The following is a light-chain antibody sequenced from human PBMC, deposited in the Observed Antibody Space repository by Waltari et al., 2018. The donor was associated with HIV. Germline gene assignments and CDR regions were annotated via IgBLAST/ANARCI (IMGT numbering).Light chain of an antibody. CDR3: SSYTSSSTLV. CDR2: DVS. J-gene: IGLJ2*01. V-gene: IGLV2-14*03. Sequence: QSALTQPASVSGSPGQSITISCTGTSSDVGGYNYVSWYQQHPGKAPNLMIYDVSNRPSVVSNRFSGSNAGNTASLTISGLQAEDEADYYCSSYTSSSTLVFGGGTKLTVL. CDR1: SSDVGGYNY.